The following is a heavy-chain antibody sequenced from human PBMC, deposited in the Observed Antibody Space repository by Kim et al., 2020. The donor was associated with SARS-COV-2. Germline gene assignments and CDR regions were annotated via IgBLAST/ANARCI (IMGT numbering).Heavy chain of an antibody. Sequence: GGSLRLSCAASGFTFSSYWMSWVRQAPGKGLEWVANIKQDGSEKYYVDSVKGRFTISRDNAKNSLYLQMNSLRAEDTAVYYCAVASILTGYYRWFDPWGQGTLVTVSS. CDR2: IKQDGSEK. D-gene: IGHD3-9*01. CDR1: GFTFSSYW. CDR3: AVASILTGYYRWFDP. J-gene: IGHJ5*02. V-gene: IGHV3-7*01.